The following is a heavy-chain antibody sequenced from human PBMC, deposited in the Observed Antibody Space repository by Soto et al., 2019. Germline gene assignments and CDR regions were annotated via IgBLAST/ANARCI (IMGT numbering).Heavy chain of an antibody. Sequence: QVQLVQSGAEVKKPGSSVKVSCKASGGTFSSYAISWVRQAPGQGLEWMGGIIPIFGTAKYAQKFQGRVTITADESTSTAYMELSSLRSEDTAVYYCARVYSSSWYLGPYYYGMDVWGQGTTVTVSS. D-gene: IGHD6-13*01. V-gene: IGHV1-69*01. CDR2: IIPIFGTA. CDR1: GGTFSSYA. J-gene: IGHJ6*02. CDR3: ARVYSSSWYLGPYYYGMDV.